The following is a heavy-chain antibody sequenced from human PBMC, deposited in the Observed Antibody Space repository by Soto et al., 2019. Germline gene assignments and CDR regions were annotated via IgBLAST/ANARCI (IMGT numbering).Heavy chain of an antibody. CDR1: GFTFSNAW. CDR2: IKSKTDGGTT. J-gene: IGHJ4*02. Sequence: AGGSLRLSCAASGFTFSNAWMSWVRQAPGKGLEWVGRIKSKTDGGTTDYAAPVEGRFTISRDDSKNTLYLQMNSLKTEDTAVYYCTTAVTMVRGVIRNDYWGQGTLVTVSS. V-gene: IGHV3-15*01. CDR3: TTAVTMVRGVIRNDY. D-gene: IGHD3-10*01.